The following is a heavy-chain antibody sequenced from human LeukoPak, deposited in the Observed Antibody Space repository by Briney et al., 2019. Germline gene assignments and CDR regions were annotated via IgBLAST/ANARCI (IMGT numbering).Heavy chain of an antibody. Sequence: GGSLRLSCAASGFTFSTFAMIWVRQPPGKGLKWVSSIFPSGGEIHYADSVRGRFTISRDNSKSTLSLQVNSLRAEDTAIYYCATYRQVLLPFESWGQGTLVTVSS. CDR2: IFPSGGEI. V-gene: IGHV3-23*01. CDR1: GFTFSTFA. J-gene: IGHJ4*02. D-gene: IGHD2-8*02. CDR3: ATYRQVLLPFES.